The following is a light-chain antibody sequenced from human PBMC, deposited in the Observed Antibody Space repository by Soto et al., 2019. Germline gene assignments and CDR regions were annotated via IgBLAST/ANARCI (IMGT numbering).Light chain of an antibody. V-gene: IGKV1-9*01. CDR1: QGINSY. CDR2: DAS. CDR3: QPLTTYPFT. J-gene: IGKJ3*01. Sequence: DLQLTQSPSFLSASLGDTVTITCRASQGINSYLAWNQQKPGKAPNLLIYDASILPSGVPSRFSGSESGTEFTLTISGLQPEDSATYFCQPLTTYPFTFGPGTKVDF.